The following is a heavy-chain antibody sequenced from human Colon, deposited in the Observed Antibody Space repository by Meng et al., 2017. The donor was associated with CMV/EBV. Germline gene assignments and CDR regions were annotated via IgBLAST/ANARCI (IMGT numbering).Heavy chain of an antibody. CDR1: GGSISSYY. J-gene: IGHJ4*02. CDR3: ARAQYTYGYWIFDY. V-gene: IGHV4-4*07. D-gene: IGHD5-18*01. Sequence: GQLEEAGPGLVKPSETLSLSCTGSGGSISSYYWSWIRQPAGKGLEWIGRIYPSGFPKYKPSLESRVTMSADTSKNQISLKLASVTAADTAVYYCARAQYTYGYWIFDYWGQGTLVTVSS. CDR2: IYPSGFP.